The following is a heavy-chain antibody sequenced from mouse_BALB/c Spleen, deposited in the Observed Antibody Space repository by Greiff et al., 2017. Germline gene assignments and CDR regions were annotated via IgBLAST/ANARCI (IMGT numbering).Heavy chain of an antibody. V-gene: IGHV1-20*02. CDR1: GYSFTGYF. CDR2: INPYNGDT. D-gene: IGHD2-3*01. J-gene: IGHJ2*01. CDR3: AKDGEIMYYFDD. Sequence: VQLQQSGPELVKPGASVKISCKASGYSFTGYFMNWVMQSHGKSLEWIGRINPYNGDTFYNQKFKGKATLTVDKSSSTAHMELRSLASEDSAVYYCAKDGEIMYYFDDWGQGTTLTVSS.